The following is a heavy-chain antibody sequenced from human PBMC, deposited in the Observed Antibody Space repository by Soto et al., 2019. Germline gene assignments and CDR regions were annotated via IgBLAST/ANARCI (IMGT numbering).Heavy chain of an antibody. V-gene: IGHV1-69*06. D-gene: IGHD6-6*01. CDR2: VIPAFAAT. CDR1: GRSLISFA. Sequence: QEQLVQSGAEVRKPGSSVKVSCKTSGRSLISFAFSWVRQTPGHGLGWMGGVIPAFAATNYAQKFQGRVTITSEKSAYTGYLHLTSLRSAHTAVYFCARGNEPLVPSHYDMAVWCQGTTVTDPS. CDR3: ARGNEPLVPSHYDMAV. J-gene: IGHJ6*03.